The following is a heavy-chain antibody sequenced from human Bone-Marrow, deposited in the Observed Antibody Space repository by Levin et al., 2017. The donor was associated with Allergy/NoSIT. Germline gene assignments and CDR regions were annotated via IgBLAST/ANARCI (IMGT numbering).Heavy chain of an antibody. CDR2: IKYNGNDA. Sequence: ETLSLTCAASGITFSPYWMSWVRQAPGKGLEWVANIKYNGNDAFYLDSVKGRFTISRDYTKNSFYLQMNSLRDDDTALYYCAGATRSTAGDFWGQGTLVTVSS. D-gene: IGHD2-21*01. J-gene: IGHJ4*02. CDR3: AGATRSTAGDF. CDR1: GITFSPYW. V-gene: IGHV3-7*01.